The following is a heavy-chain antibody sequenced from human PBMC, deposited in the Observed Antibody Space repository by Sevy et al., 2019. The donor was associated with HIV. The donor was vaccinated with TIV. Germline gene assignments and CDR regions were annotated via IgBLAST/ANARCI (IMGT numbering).Heavy chain of an antibody. CDR2: IGSSSSYI. Sequence: GGSLRLSCAASGFTFSSYNMNWVRQAPGKGLEWVSSIGSSSSYIYYTDSVKGRVTVSRDNAKNSLYLYMNSLRAEDTAVYYCARVVAYCTGGSCFPRYYYGMDVWGQGTTVTVSS. D-gene: IGHD2-15*01. CDR3: ARVVAYCTGGSCFPRYYYGMDV. V-gene: IGHV3-21*01. J-gene: IGHJ6*02. CDR1: GFTFSSYN.